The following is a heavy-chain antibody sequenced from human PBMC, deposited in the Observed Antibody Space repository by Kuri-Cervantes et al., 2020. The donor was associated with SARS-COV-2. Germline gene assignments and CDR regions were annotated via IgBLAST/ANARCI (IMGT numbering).Heavy chain of an antibody. CDR1: GGSFSDYA. V-gene: IGHV4-34*01. Sequence: SETLSLTCAVYGGSFSDYAWTWIRQTPEKGLEWIGQINHGGCTSYNPSLKSRVTISVDTSKKQFSLKLTSVTVADTAVYYCARGSPGYWGQGTLVTVSS. CDR3: ARGSPGY. J-gene: IGHJ4*02. CDR2: INHGGCT.